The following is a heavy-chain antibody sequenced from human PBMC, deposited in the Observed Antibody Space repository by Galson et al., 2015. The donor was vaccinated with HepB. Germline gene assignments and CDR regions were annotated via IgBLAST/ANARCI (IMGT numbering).Heavy chain of an antibody. D-gene: IGHD3-9*01. CDR1: GYTFTDYY. CDR3: AREESGYYDAFDI. V-gene: IGHV1-2*04. J-gene: IGHJ3*02. Sequence: SVKVSCKASGYTFTDYYIHWVRQAPGQGLEWMGRINPKSGDTNYAQKFQGWVTMTRDTSINTAYMEVTRLRSDDTAVYYCAREESGYYDAFDIWGQGTMVTVSS. CDR2: INPKSGDT.